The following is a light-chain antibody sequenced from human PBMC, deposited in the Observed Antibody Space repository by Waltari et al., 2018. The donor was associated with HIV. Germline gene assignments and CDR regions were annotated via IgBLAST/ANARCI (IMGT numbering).Light chain of an antibody. CDR1: SANIGNT. CDR2: RDN. CDR3: AAWDDILSGWV. Sequence: QSVLTQPPSASGAPGPRVTIACSGRSANIGNTVYRYQQHPGTAPKVLIYRDNQRPSGVPDRFSGSRSGTSASLDVSGLRSEDEANYICAAWDDILSGWVFGGGTKLTVL. V-gene: IGLV1-47*01. J-gene: IGLJ3*02.